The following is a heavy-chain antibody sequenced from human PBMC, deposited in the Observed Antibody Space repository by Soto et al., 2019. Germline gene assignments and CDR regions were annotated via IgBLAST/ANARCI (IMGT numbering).Heavy chain of an antibody. CDR3: ARASGPYSYGLDV. CDR1: GVSISNSDYW. V-gene: IGHV4-30-4*01. Sequence: QVQLQESGPGLVKPSQTLSLTCTVSGVSISNSDYWWGWSRQSPGKGLEWIGNTYYSGTTNYNPSLKRRVSLSLDPAENQFSLKPTSVTAADPAVYSCARASGPYSYGLDVWGQGTTVTVSS. D-gene: IGHD3-3*01. J-gene: IGHJ6*02. CDR2: TYYSGTT.